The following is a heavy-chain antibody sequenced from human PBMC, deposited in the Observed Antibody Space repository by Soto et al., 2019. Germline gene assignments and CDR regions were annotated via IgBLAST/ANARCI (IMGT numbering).Heavy chain of an antibody. Sequence: GSGPTLVNPTQTLTLTCTFSGFSLSTSGVGVGWIRQPPGKALEWLALIYWNDDKRYSPSLKSRLTITKDTSKNQVVLTMTNMDPVDTATYYCAHSSTCSSNRCYTNWFDPWGQGTLVTVSS. CDR1: GFSLSTSGVG. V-gene: IGHV2-5*01. CDR2: IYWNDDK. CDR3: AHSSTCSSNRCYTNWFDP. J-gene: IGHJ5*02. D-gene: IGHD2-2*01.